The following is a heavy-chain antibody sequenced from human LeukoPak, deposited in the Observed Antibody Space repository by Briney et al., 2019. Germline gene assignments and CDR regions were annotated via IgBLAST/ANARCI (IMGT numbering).Heavy chain of an antibody. Sequence: GVSLSLSCGASGFTFSSFGMHWVRQAPGEGVEGVIFMRFDGSNKYYADSVKGRFTISRDNSKNTLFLQVNSLRAEDTAVYYCAKVRYCSGVNCYPDDNWGQGTLVTVS. CDR2: MRFDGSNK. V-gene: IGHV3-30*02. CDR3: AKVRYCSGVNCYPDDN. J-gene: IGHJ4*02. D-gene: IGHD2-15*01. CDR1: GFTFSSFG.